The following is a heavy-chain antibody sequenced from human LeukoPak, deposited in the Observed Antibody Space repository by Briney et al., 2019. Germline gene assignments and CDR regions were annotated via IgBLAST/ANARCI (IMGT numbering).Heavy chain of an antibody. D-gene: IGHD4-17*01. Sequence: GRSLRLSCAASGFTFDDYAMHWVRQAPGKGLEWVSGISWNSGSIGYADSVKGRFTISRDNAKNSLYLQMNSLRAEDTAVYYCAKDSDGDYVLGGFDYWGQGTLVTVSS. CDR1: GFTFDDYA. CDR3: AKDSDGDYVLGGFDY. V-gene: IGHV3-9*01. J-gene: IGHJ4*02. CDR2: ISWNSGSI.